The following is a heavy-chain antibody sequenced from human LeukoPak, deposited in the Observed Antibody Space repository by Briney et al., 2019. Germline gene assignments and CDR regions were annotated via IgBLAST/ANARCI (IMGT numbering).Heavy chain of an antibody. Sequence: GASVKVSCKSSGYTCRSHGISWVRQAPGQGLEWMGGISGYNGNTKYAQKVQDRGTMTTDTSTSTAYMELRSLRPDDTAVYYCARDVDSSMVLFDYWGQGTLVTVSS. CDR2: ISGYNGNT. CDR3: ARDVDSSMVLFDY. J-gene: IGHJ4*02. D-gene: IGHD5-18*01. CDR1: GYTCRSHG. V-gene: IGHV1-18*01.